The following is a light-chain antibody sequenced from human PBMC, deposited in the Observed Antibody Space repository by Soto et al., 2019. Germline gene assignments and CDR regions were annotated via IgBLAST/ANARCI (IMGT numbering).Light chain of an antibody. CDR3: QQYSSPPVYT. Sequence: EIVLTQSPGTLSLSPGEGATLSCRASQSVNSLYLAWYQKKPGQAPRLLISATSSRATGIPDRFSGSGSGTDFTLTIRRLEPEDVAVYYCQQYSSPPVYTFGQGTKLEIK. J-gene: IGKJ2*01. V-gene: IGKV3-20*01. CDR1: QSVNSLY. CDR2: ATS.